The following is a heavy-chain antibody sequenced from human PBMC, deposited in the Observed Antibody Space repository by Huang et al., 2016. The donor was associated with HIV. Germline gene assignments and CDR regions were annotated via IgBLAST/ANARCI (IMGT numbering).Heavy chain of an antibody. CDR3: AREAPGSLDY. CDR2: IIPLLGTT. CDR1: GDTFSSYA. Sequence: QVQLVQSGAEVKKPGSSVKVSCKASGDTFSSYAITWVRQAPGQGLEWRGGIIPLLGTTDYAQKFRDRLTITADKVSNTAYMDLNGLRSDDTAVYYCAREAPGSLDYWGQGTLVTVSS. V-gene: IGHV1-69*06. J-gene: IGHJ4*02.